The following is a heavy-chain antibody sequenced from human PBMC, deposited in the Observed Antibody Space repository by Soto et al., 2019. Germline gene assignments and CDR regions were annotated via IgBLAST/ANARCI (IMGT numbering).Heavy chain of an antibody. D-gene: IGHD6-19*01. CDR3: ARGRSSGWYTYYGMDV. CDR1: GGTFSSYA. V-gene: IGHV1-69*10. CDR2: IIPILGIA. Sequence: ASVKVSCKASGGTFSSYAISWVRQAPGQGLEWIGGIIPILGIANYAQKFQGRVTITADKSTSTAYMELSSLRSEDTAVYYCARGRSSGWYTYYGMDVWGQGTTVTVSS. J-gene: IGHJ6*02.